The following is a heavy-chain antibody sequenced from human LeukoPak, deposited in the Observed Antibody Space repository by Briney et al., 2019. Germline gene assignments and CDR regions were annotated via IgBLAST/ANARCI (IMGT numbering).Heavy chain of an antibody. Sequence: ASVKVSCKASGYTFTSYGISWVRQAPGQGLEWMGCISAYNGNTNYAQKLQGRVTMTTDTSTSTAYMELRSLRSDDTAVYYCARVAGGYCSSTSCYGGWFDPWGQGTLVTVSS. D-gene: IGHD2-2*01. V-gene: IGHV1-18*01. CDR3: ARVAGGYCSSTSCYGGWFDP. CDR1: GYTFTSYG. CDR2: ISAYNGNT. J-gene: IGHJ5*02.